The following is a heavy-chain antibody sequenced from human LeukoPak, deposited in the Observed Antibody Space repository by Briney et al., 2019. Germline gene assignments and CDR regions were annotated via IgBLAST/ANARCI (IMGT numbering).Heavy chain of an antibody. D-gene: IGHD6-19*01. CDR3: ARDPLQWLVPHYYYYGMDV. Sequence: PSETLSLTCAVSGGSISSGGYSWSWIRQPPGKGLEWIGYIYHSGSTYYNPSLKSRVTISVDRSKNQFSLQLNSVTPEDTAVYYCARDPLQWLVPHYYYYGMDVWGQGTTVTVSS. V-gene: IGHV4-30-2*01. CDR1: GGSISSGGYS. CDR2: IYHSGST. J-gene: IGHJ6*02.